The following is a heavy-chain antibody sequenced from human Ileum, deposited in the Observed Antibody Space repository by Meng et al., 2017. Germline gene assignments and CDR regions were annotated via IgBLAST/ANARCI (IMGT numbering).Heavy chain of an antibody. CDR1: GFTFSTYW. CDR3: ARDYGISGRTPSYAIEI. V-gene: IGHV3-7*01. CDR2: IKQDGSDK. J-gene: IGHJ4*02. D-gene: IGHD1/OR15-1a*01. Sequence: GESLKISCAASGFTFSTYWLTWVRQAPGKGLEWVANIKQDGSDKYYVDSVKGRFSISRDNAKKSLYLQMNSLRAEDTAVYYGARDYGISGRTPSYAIEIWGQGTMVTVSS.